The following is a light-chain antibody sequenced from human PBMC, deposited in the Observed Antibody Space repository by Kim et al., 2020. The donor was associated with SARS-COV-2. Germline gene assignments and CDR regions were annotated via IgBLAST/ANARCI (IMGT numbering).Light chain of an antibody. CDR3: QHRRTWPLT. J-gene: IGKJ2*01. V-gene: IGKV3-15*01. CDR1: QSVTNN. Sequence: EIVMTQSPATLSVSPGERATLSCRASQSVTNNLAWYQQKPGQAPRLLIYGASTRATGIPARFSGSGSGTDFTLTISSLEPEDFAVYYCQHRRTWPLTFGQGTKLEI. CDR2: GAS.